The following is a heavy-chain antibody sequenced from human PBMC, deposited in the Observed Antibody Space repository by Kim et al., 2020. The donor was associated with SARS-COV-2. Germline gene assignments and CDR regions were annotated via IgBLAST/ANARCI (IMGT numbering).Heavy chain of an antibody. J-gene: IGHJ4*02. D-gene: IGHD6-13*01. CDR2: DGSEK. CDR3: ARDGSSG. V-gene: IGHV3-7*01. Sequence: DGSEKYYVDSVKGRFTISRDNAKNSLYLQMNSLRAEDTAVYYCARDGSSGWGQGTLVTVSS.